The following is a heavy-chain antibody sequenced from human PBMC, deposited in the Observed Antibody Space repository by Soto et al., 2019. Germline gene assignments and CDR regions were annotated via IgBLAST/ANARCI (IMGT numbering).Heavy chain of an antibody. D-gene: IGHD3-16*01. Sequence: QVQLVESGGGVVQPGTSLRLSCVGSGFTFRSYVIHWVRQAPGKGLEWVALTSYDGSNKYYVDSVKGRFTISRDNSRNTVDLQSDNMILEDTALYYCARWGTTGGLDVWGQGTLVSVSS. CDR2: TSYDGSNK. CDR1: GFTFRSYV. CDR3: ARWGTTGGLDV. J-gene: IGHJ4*02. V-gene: IGHV3-30*19.